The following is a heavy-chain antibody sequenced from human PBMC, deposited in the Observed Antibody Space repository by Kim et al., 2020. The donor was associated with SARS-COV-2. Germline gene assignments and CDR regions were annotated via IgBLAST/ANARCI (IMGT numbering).Heavy chain of an antibody. D-gene: IGHD6-19*01. CDR3: ARGMISGWYIGY. Sequence: GGSLRLSCAASGFTFSSYSMNWVRQAPGKGLEWVSSISSSSSYIYYADSVKGRFTISRDNAKNSLYLQMNSLRAEDTAVYYCARGMISGWYIGYWGQGTLVTVSS. V-gene: IGHV3-21*01. J-gene: IGHJ4*02. CDR1: GFTFSSYS. CDR2: ISSSSSYI.